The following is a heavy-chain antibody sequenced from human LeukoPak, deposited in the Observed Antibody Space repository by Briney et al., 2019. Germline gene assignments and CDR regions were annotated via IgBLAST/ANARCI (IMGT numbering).Heavy chain of an antibody. V-gene: IGHV4-4*02. CDR1: GDSITSRNW. D-gene: IGHD4-17*01. CDR3: ARRYGDPPADFDY. Sequence: PSATLSLTCSVSGDSITSRNWWTWVRQTPEKGLEWIGEINHSGSTNYNPSLKSRVTISVDTSKNQFSLKLSSVTAADTAVYYCARRYGDPPADFDYWGQGTLVTVSS. J-gene: IGHJ4*02. CDR2: INHSGST.